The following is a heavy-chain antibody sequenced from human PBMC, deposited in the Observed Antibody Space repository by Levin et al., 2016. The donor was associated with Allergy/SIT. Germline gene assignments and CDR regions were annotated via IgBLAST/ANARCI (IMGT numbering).Heavy chain of an antibody. CDR3: ARLKYSSAWGVFDY. V-gene: IGHV4-59*08. CDR2: IYYSGAT. Sequence: SETLSLTCSVSGGSISSYYWSWIRQPPGKGLEWIGYIYYSGATYYNPSLKSRVSISIDASKNQFSLRLDSVTAADTAVYYCARLKYSSAWGVFDYWGQGALVTVSS. D-gene: IGHD6-25*01. J-gene: IGHJ4*02. CDR1: GGSISSYY.